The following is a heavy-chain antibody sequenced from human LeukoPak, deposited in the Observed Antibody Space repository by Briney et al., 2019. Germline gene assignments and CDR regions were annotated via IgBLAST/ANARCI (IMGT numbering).Heavy chain of an antibody. D-gene: IGHD3-3*01. V-gene: IGHV3-74*01. CDR3: ARDEDWSGYYGAFDI. CDR1: GFTFSIYW. Sequence: GGSLRLSCAASGFTFSIYWMHWVRQAPGKGLVWVSRINSDGSSTSYADSVKGRFTISRDNAKNTLYLQVNSLRAEDTAVYYCARDEDWSGYYGAFDIWGQRTMVTVSS. CDR2: INSDGSST. J-gene: IGHJ3*02.